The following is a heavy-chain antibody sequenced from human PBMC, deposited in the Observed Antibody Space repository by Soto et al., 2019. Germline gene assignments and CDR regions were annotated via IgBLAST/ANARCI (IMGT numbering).Heavy chain of an antibody. CDR1: GGSISSRNYY. J-gene: IGHJ4*02. CDR3: ARGFGGSSKRDY. D-gene: IGHD3-16*01. Sequence: SSETLSLTCTVSGGSISSRNYYWGWIRQPPGKGLEWIGSIYYSGSTYYNPSLKSRVIISVDTSKNQFSLKLNSVTAAVTAVYYCARGFGGSSKRDYWGQGTLVTVSS. V-gene: IGHV4-39*01. CDR2: IYYSGST.